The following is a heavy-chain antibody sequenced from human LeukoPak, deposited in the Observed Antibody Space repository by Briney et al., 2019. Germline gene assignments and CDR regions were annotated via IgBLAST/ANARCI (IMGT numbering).Heavy chain of an antibody. CDR1: GGSVDSSDYY. J-gene: IGHJ5*02. V-gene: IGHV4-30-2*01. CDR3: ARVGGPPFFGREDWFDP. Sequence: SETLSLTCTVSGGSVDSSDYYWTWIRQPPGKGLEWIGYISHTGGTYYNSSLLSRVTISLDKSKNQFFLTLGSVTAADTAVYYCARVGGPPFFGREDWFDPWGQGTLVTVSS. CDR2: ISHTGGT. D-gene: IGHD2-15*01.